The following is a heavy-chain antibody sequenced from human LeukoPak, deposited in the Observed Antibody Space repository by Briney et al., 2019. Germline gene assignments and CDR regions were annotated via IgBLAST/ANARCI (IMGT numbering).Heavy chain of an antibody. Sequence: AASVKVSCKASGYTFSSNAINWVRQAPGQGLGWMGWIDTNTGNPTYAQGFTGQFVFSLDTSVSTAYLQISSLKAEDTAEYFCARGYDSSGYFSDWGQGTLVTVSS. CDR2: IDTNTGNP. CDR3: ARGYDSSGYFSD. CDR1: GYTFSSNA. D-gene: IGHD3-22*01. V-gene: IGHV7-4-1*02. J-gene: IGHJ4*02.